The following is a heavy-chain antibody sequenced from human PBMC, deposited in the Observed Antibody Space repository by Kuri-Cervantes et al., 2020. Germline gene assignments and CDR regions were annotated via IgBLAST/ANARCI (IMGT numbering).Heavy chain of an antibody. CDR2: IWYDGSNK. CDR1: GFTFSSYG. J-gene: IGHJ6*02. V-gene: IGHV3-33*08. Sequence: GGSLRLSCAASGFTFSSYGMHWVRQAPGKGLEWVAVIWYDGSNKYYVDSVKGRFTISRDNAKNSLYLQMNSLRAEDTAVYYCARSIVVPAAMLYYYYYYGMDVWGQGTTVTVSS. CDR3: ARSIVVPAAMLYYYYYYGMDV. D-gene: IGHD2-2*01.